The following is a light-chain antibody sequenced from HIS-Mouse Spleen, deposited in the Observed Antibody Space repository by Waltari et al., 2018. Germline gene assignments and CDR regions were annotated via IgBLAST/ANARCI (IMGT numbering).Light chain of an antibody. CDR1: QSVLYSSNNKNY. V-gene: IGKV4-1*01. Sequence: DIVMTQSPDSLAVSLGERATINCKSSQSVLYSSNNKNYLAWYQQKPGQPPKLLIYWASTRESGVPDRFSGSWSGKDFTLTINILPAEDVPVYDCQQQYSTPLKFGGVTKVEIK. J-gene: IGKJ4*02. CDR2: WAS. CDR3: QQQYSTPLK.